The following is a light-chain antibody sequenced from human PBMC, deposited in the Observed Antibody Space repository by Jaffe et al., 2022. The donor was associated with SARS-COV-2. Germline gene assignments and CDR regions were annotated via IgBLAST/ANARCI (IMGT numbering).Light chain of an antibody. CDR1: SSDVGSYNR. Sequence: QSALTQPRSVSGSPGQSVTISCTGTSSDVGSYNRVSWYQQPPGTAPKLMIYEISERPSGVPDRFSGSKSGNTASLTISGLQAEDEADYYCCSYAGSLYVFGTGTKVTVL. V-gene: IGLV2-11*01. J-gene: IGLJ1*01. CDR3: CSYAGSLYV. CDR2: EIS.